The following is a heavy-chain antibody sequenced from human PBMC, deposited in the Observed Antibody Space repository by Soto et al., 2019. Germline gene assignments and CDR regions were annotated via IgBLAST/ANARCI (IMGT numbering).Heavy chain of an antibody. CDR1: GYTFTIYY. Sequence: ASVKVSCKASGYTFTIYYIHWVRHAPGQGLEWMGIINPSGGSTSYAQKFQGRVTMNRDTSTSTVYMELSSLRSEETAVYYCARNGVRRELLLYYWGQGTMVTVSS. CDR2: INPSGGST. CDR3: ARNGVRRELLLYY. D-gene: IGHD1-26*01. V-gene: IGHV1-46*01. J-gene: IGHJ4*02.